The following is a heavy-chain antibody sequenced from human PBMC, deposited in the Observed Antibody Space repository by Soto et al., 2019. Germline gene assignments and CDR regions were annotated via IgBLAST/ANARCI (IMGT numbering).Heavy chain of an antibody. CDR3: ARLWGDSTVYYGMDV. J-gene: IGHJ6*02. Sequence: PSETLSLTCTVSGGSISSSSYYWGWIRQPPGKGLEWIGSIYYSGSTYYNPSLKSRVTISVDTSKNQFSLKLSSVTAADTAVYYCARLWGDSTVYYGMDVWGQGTTVTVSS. CDR2: IYYSGST. CDR1: GGSISSSSYY. D-gene: IGHD3-10*01. V-gene: IGHV4-39*01.